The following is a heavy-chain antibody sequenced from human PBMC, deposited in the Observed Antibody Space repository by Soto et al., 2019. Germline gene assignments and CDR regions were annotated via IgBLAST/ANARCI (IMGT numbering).Heavy chain of an antibody. Sequence: SETLSLTCTVSGGSISSYYWSWIRQPPGKGLEWIGYIYYSGSTNYNPSLKSRVTISVDTSKNQFSLKLGSVTAADTAVYYCARGEGNSYSYYYYGMDVWGQGTTVTVFS. CDR1: GGSISSYY. D-gene: IGHD4-4*01. J-gene: IGHJ6*02. V-gene: IGHV4-59*01. CDR3: ARGEGNSYSYYYYGMDV. CDR2: IYYSGST.